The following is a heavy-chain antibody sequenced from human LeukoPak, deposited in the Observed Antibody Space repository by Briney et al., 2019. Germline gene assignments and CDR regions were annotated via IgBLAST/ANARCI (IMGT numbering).Heavy chain of an antibody. J-gene: IGHJ6*03. V-gene: IGHV4-34*01. CDR3: ARSGAAAGYYYYYYMDV. CDR1: GGSFSIYY. CDR2: INHSGST. Sequence: SSETLSLTCTVSGGSFSIYYWSWIRQPPGKGLEWIGEINHSGSTNYNPSLKSRVTISVDTSKNQFSLKLSSVTAADTAVYYCARSGAAAGYYYYYYMDVWGKGTTVTISS. D-gene: IGHD6-13*01.